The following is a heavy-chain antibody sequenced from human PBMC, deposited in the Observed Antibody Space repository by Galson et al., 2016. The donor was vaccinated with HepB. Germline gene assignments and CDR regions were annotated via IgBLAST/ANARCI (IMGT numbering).Heavy chain of an antibody. D-gene: IGHD3-16*01. J-gene: IGHJ4*02. Sequence: SLRLSCAVSGFRFSNYELTWVRQAPGKGLEWVSAIGWSYDTYYADSVRGRFTISRDNSKSTLYLQMDSLRADDTAVHYCAKHIDVRGRAFEYWGQGTLVTVSS. CDR3: AKHIDVRGRAFEY. CDR1: GFRFSNYE. CDR2: IGWSYDT. V-gene: IGHV3-23*01.